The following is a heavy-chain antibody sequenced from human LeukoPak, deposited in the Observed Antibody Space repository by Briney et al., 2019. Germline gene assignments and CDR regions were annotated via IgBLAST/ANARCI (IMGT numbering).Heavy chain of an antibody. V-gene: IGHV3-7*01. CDR1: GFSFSPYT. CDR2: IKQDGSQK. Sequence: GGSLRLSCAASGFSFSPYTMNWVRQAPGKGLEWVANIKQDGSQKYYVDSVKGRFTISRDNAKNSLYLQMNSLRDEDTAMYYCARDESLGDFWSGYFDAFDIWGQGTMVTVSS. D-gene: IGHD3-3*01. CDR3: ARDESLGDFWSGYFDAFDI. J-gene: IGHJ3*02.